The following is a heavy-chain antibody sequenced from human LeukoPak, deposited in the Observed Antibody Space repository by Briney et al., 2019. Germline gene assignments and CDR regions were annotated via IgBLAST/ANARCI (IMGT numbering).Heavy chain of an antibody. CDR2: ISYDGSNK. CDR3: ARDGVEFYNWFDP. V-gene: IGHV3-30*03. Sequence: GGSLRLSCAASGFTFNSYGMHWVRQAPGKGLEWVAVISYDGSNKYYADSVKGRFTISRDNSKNTLYLQMNSLRAEDTAVYYCARDGVEFYNWFDPWGQGTLVTVSS. D-gene: IGHD2-21*01. J-gene: IGHJ5*02. CDR1: GFTFNSYG.